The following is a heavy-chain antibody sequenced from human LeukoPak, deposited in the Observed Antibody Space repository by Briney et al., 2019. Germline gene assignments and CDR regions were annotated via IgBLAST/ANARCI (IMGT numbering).Heavy chain of an antibody. Sequence: GGSLRLSCAASGFTFSNYAMHWVRQAPGKGLEWVAVISYDGSNKYYADSVKGRFAISRDNSKNTLYLQMNSLRAEDTAVYYCARDSPFVTYXYXXXXXXXDXWGQXXLXTVSS. J-gene: IGHJ4*02. CDR2: ISYDGSNK. D-gene: IGHD3-22*01. CDR3: ARDSPFVTYXYXXXXXXXDX. CDR1: GFTFSNYA. V-gene: IGHV3-30*09.